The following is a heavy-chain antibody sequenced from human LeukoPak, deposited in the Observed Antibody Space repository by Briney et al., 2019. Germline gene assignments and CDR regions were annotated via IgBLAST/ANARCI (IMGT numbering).Heavy chain of an antibody. CDR1: GGSFSGYY. Sequence: SETLSLTCAVYGGSFSGYYWSWIRQPPGKGLEWIGEINHSGSTNYNPSLKSRVTISVDTSKNQFSLKLSSVTAADTAVYYCARDNLYSYCSSSSCQYYFDYWGQGTLVTVSS. J-gene: IGHJ4*02. CDR2: INHSGST. CDR3: ARDNLYSYCSSSSCQYYFDY. D-gene: IGHD2-2*01. V-gene: IGHV4-34*01.